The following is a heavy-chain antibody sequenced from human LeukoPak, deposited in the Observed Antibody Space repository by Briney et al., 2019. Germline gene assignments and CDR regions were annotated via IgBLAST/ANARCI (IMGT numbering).Heavy chain of an antibody. V-gene: IGHV1-18*01. CDR1: GYTFTSYG. Sequence: ASVKVSCKASGYTFTSYGISWVRQAPGQGLEWMGWTSAYNGNTNYAQKLQGRVTMTTDTSTSTAYMELRSLRSDDTAVYYCARDSGWYYDFWSGYPTHWGQGTLVTVSS. CDR2: TSAYNGNT. J-gene: IGHJ4*02. D-gene: IGHD3-3*01. CDR3: ARDSGWYYDFWSGYPTH.